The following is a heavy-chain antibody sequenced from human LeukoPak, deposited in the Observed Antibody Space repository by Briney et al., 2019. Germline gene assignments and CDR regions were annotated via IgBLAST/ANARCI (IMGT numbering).Heavy chain of an antibody. V-gene: IGHV4-61*01. CDR2: IYYSGST. CDR1: GGSVSSGSYY. CDR3: ARDPRAGYSSGWSS. D-gene: IGHD6-19*01. Sequence: SETLSLTCTVSGGSVSSGSYYWSWLRQPPGKGLEWIGYIYYSGSTNYNPSLKSRVTISVDTSKNQFSLKLSSVTAADTAVYYCARDPRAGYSSGWSSWGQGTLVTVSS. J-gene: IGHJ4*02.